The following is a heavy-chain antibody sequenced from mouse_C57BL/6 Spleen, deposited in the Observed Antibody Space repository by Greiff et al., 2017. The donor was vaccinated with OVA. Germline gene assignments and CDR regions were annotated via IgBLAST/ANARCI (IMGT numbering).Heavy chain of an antibody. CDR2: ISSGSSTI. CDR3: ARETTVVARDAMDY. Sequence: DVQLVESGGGLVKPGGSLKLSCAASGFTFSDYGMHWVRQAPEKGLEWVAYISSGSSTIYYADTVKGRFTISRDNAKNTLFLQMTSLRSEDTAMYYCARETTVVARDAMDYWGQGTSVTVSS. J-gene: IGHJ4*01. CDR1: GFTFSDYG. V-gene: IGHV5-17*01. D-gene: IGHD1-1*01.